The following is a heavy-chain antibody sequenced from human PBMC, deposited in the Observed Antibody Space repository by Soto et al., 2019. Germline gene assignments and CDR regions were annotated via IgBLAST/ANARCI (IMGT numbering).Heavy chain of an antibody. CDR3: ARSRYSYGYFDY. V-gene: IGHV3-13*01. D-gene: IGHD5-18*01. CDR2: IGTAGDT. CDR1: GFTFSSDD. Sequence: GGSLRLSCAASGFTFSSDDMHWVRQATGKGLEWVSAIGTAGDTYYPGSVKGRFTISRENAKNSLYLQMNSLRAEDTAVYYCARSRYSYGYFDYWGQGTLVTVSS. J-gene: IGHJ4*02.